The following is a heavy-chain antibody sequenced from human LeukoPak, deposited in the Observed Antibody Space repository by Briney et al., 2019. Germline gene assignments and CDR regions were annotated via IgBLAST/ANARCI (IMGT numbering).Heavy chain of an antibody. V-gene: IGHV3-7*03. J-gene: IGHJ4*02. CDR2: IKQDGSEK. Sequence: GGSLRLSCAASGFTFSRYWISWVRQAPGKGLEWVANIKQDGSEKYYVDSVKGRFTISRDNAKNSLYLQMNSLRAEDTAVYYCARGKDWYDYWGQGTLVTVSS. CDR3: ARGKDWYDY. CDR1: GFTFSRYW. D-gene: IGHD3-9*01.